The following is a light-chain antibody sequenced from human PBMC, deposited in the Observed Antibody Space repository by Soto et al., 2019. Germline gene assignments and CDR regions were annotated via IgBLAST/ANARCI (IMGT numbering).Light chain of an antibody. CDR2: EVS. Sequence: QSALTQPASVSGSPGQSITISCTGTSSDVGGYNYVSWYQQHPGKAPKLMIYEVSNRPSGVSTRFSGSKSGNTASLTISGLQAEDEADYYCSSYTITTALVFGPGTKLTV. J-gene: IGLJ1*01. CDR3: SSYTITTALV. V-gene: IGLV2-14*01. CDR1: SSDVGGYNY.